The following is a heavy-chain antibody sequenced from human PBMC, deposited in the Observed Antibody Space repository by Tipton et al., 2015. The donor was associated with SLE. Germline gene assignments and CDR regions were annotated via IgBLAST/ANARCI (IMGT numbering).Heavy chain of an antibody. CDR1: GGSINNSSYY. CDR2: ISYGVST. CDR3: ARDGGAVAPFDY. J-gene: IGHJ4*02. V-gene: IGHV4-39*02. D-gene: IGHD6-19*01. Sequence: TLSLTCTVSGGSINNSSYYWGWIRQPRGKGLEWIGTISYGVSTYYNPSLKSRVTISIDTSKKQFSLKLYSVTAADTAAYYCARDGGAVAPFDYWGQGTLATVSS.